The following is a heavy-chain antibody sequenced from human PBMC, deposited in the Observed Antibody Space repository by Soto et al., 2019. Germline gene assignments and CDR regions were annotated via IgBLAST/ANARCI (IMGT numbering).Heavy chain of an antibody. CDR3: ARGSLDSSGYPDY. V-gene: IGHV3-48*03. Sequence: GWSLRLSCAASGFTFSSYEMDWVRQVPGKGLEWLSYISEGGDRVYYADSVKGRFTVSRDNTKKSLYLQMHSLRVEDTAVYYCARGSLDSSGYPDYWGPGTLVTVSS. CDR2: ISEGGDRV. J-gene: IGHJ4*02. CDR1: GFTFSSYE. D-gene: IGHD3-22*01.